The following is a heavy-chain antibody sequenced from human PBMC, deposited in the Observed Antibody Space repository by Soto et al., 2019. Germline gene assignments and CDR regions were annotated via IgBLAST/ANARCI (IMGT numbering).Heavy chain of an antibody. D-gene: IGHD4-17*01. CDR3: AHRTTTVTWWFDT. J-gene: IGHJ5*02. Sequence: QITLKESGPTLVKPTQTLTLTCTFSGFSLTTSGVGVGWICQHPGKALEWLALIYWDDDKRYSPSLKRRLTLTKDTSKNQVVLTMTNIDPADTATYFCAHRTTTVTWWFDTWGQGPLVTVSS. CDR1: GFSLTTSGVG. CDR2: IYWDDDK. V-gene: IGHV2-5*02.